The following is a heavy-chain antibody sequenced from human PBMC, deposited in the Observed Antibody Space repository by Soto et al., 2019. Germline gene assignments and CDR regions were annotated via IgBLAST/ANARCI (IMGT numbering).Heavy chain of an antibody. J-gene: IGHJ4*02. Sequence: ASVKVSCKASGGTFSSYAISWVRQAPGQGLEWMGGIIPIFGTANYAQKFQGRVTITADESTSTAYMELSSLRSEDTAVYYCASLVEGYCSSTSCYKNSDSWGQGTLVTVSS. D-gene: IGHD2-2*02. CDR1: GGTFSSYA. CDR3: ASLVEGYCSSTSCYKNSDS. V-gene: IGHV1-69*13. CDR2: IIPIFGTA.